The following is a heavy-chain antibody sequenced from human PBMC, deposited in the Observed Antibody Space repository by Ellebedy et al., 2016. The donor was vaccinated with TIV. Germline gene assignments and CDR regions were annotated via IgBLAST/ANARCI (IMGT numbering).Heavy chain of an antibody. Sequence: AASVKVSCKASGYSFTHHAISWVRQAPGQGLEWLGWISAYNGNTNYAQKMQGRVTMTIDTSTSTAYMEVRSLRSDDTAVYYCAAPSRANYDILTGPDFYYHGLDVWGQGTAVTVSS. J-gene: IGHJ6*02. CDR1: GYSFTHHA. V-gene: IGHV1-18*01. CDR2: ISAYNGNT. CDR3: AAPSRANYDILTGPDFYYHGLDV. D-gene: IGHD3-9*01.